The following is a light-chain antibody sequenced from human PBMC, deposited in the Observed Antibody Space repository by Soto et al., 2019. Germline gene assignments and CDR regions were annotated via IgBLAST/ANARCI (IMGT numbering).Light chain of an antibody. V-gene: IGKV3-20*01. Sequence: EIVLTQSPGTLSLSPGDRATLSCRASQSVLASQTVSSFSLAWYQPKPGQAPSLLIYGASSRATGIPDRFSGSGSGTHFTLSVSRLEADDFAVYYCHQYAHSPFTFGPGTRLESK. J-gene: IGKJ3*01. CDR1: QTVSSFS. CDR2: GAS. CDR3: HQYAHSPFT.